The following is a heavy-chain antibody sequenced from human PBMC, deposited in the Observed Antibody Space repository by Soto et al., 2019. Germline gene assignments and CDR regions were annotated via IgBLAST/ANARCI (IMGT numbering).Heavy chain of an antibody. CDR1: GFSLSTSGMC. D-gene: IGHD3-16*01. V-gene: IGHV2-70*11. CDR2: IDWDDDK. Sequence: ESGPTLVNPTQTLTLTCTFSGFSLSTSGMCVSWIRQPPGKALEWLARIDWDDDKYYSTSLKTRLTISKDTSKNQVVLTMTNMDPVDTATYYCARIRFTSGYYYYGMDVWGQGTTVTVSS. CDR3: ARIRFTSGYYYYGMDV. J-gene: IGHJ6*02.